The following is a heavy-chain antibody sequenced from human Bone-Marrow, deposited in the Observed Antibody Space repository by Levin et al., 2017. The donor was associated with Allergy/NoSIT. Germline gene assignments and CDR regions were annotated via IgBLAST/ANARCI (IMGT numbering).Heavy chain of an antibody. D-gene: IGHD6-19*01. CDR1: GFTFGSYA. CDR3: ATVQWLPPEYFQD. V-gene: IGHV3-23*01. Sequence: RSGGSLRLSCAASGFTFGSYAVSWVRQAPGKGLEWVSVISASGGTTYYADSVKDRFTISRDNSKNTLFLEMHSLRVEDMAVYYCATVQWLPPEYFQDWGQGTLVTVSS. J-gene: IGHJ1*01. CDR2: ISASGGTT.